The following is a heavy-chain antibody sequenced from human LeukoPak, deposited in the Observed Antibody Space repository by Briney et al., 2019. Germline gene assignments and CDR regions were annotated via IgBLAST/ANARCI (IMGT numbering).Heavy chain of an antibody. CDR3: AKVLRGSGYYSDY. CDR1: GFTFDDYA. J-gene: IGHJ4*02. Sequence: GGSLRLSCAASGFTFDDYAMHWVRQAPGKGVEWVSGISWNSGSIGYADSVKGRFTISRDNAKNSLYLQMNSLRAEDTALYYCAKVLRGSGYYSDYWGQGTLVTVSS. D-gene: IGHD3-22*01. CDR2: ISWNSGSI. V-gene: IGHV3-9*01.